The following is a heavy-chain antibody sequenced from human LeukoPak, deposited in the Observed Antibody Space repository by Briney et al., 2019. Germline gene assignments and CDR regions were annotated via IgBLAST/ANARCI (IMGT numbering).Heavy chain of an antibody. Sequence: SVKVSCKASGGTFSSYAISWVRQAPGQGLEWMGGIIPIFGTANYAQKFQGRVTITADESTSTAYMELSSLRSDDTAVYYCARSIAVLRYFDWLSHYYYYGMDVWGQGTTVTVSS. J-gene: IGHJ6*02. CDR3: ARSIAVLRYFDWLSHYYYYGMDV. CDR2: IIPIFGTA. D-gene: IGHD3-9*01. V-gene: IGHV1-69*13. CDR1: GGTFSSYA.